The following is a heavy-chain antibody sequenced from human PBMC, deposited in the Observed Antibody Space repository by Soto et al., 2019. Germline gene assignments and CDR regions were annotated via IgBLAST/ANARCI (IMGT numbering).Heavy chain of an antibody. V-gene: IGHV3-7*03. CDR2: IKQDGSEK. CDR3: ARDMDYDSSGYRSHDAFDI. D-gene: IGHD3-22*01. Sequence: TGGALRLSCAASGFTFSSYWMSWGRPAPGKGVGWVANIKQDGSEKYYVDSVKGRFTISRDNAKNSLYLQMNSLRAEDTAVYYCARDMDYDSSGYRSHDAFDIWGQGTMVTVSS. CDR1: GFTFSSYW. J-gene: IGHJ3*02.